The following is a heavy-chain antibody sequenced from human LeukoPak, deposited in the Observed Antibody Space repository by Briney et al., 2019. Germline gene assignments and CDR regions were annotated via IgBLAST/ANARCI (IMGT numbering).Heavy chain of an antibody. J-gene: IGHJ4*02. V-gene: IGHV3-7*01. Sequence: GGSLRLSCAASRFTFSNYWMSWVRQAPGKGLEWVAKIKQDGSEKYYVDSVKGRFTISRDNAKNTLYLQMNSLRAEDTAVYYCARFDYGDFVGAADYWGQGTLVTVSS. D-gene: IGHD4-17*01. CDR1: RFTFSNYW. CDR3: ARFDYGDFVGAADY. CDR2: IKQDGSEK.